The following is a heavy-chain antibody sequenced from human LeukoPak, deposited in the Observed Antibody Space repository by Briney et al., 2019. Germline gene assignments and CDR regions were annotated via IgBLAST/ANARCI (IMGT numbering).Heavy chain of an antibody. V-gene: IGHV3-7*03. CDR3: ARAVWIWDY. Sequence: PGGSLRLSCAASGLTFSNYWMSWVRQAPGKGLEWVANIRQDGSEKYYVDSVKGRFTISRDNAKNSLYLQMNSLRAEDTAVYYCARAVWIWDYWGQGTLVTVSS. J-gene: IGHJ4*02. CDR1: GLTFSNYW. D-gene: IGHD5-12*01. CDR2: IRQDGSEK.